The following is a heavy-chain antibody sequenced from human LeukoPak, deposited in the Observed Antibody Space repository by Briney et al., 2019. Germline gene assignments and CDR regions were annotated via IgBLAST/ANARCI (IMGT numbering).Heavy chain of an antibody. Sequence: SETLSLTCAVYGGSFSGYYWSWIRQPPGKGLEWIGEINHSGSTNYNPSLKSRVTISVDTSKNQFSLKLSSVTAADTAVYYCARFLGYYYMDVWGKGTTVTVSS. D-gene: IGHD2/OR15-2a*01. CDR3: ARFLGYYYMDV. J-gene: IGHJ6*03. V-gene: IGHV4-34*01. CDR1: GGSFSGYY. CDR2: INHSGST.